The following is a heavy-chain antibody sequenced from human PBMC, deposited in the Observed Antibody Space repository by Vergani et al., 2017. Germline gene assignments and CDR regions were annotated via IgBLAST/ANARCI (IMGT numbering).Heavy chain of an antibody. Sequence: EVQLVQSGAEVKKPGESLKISCKGSGYSFTSYWIGWVRQMPGKGLEWMGIIYPGDSDTRYSPSFQGQVTISPDKSISTAYLQWSSLKASDTAMYYCARLPIISAARPSYYYYYMDVWGKGTTVTVSS. CDR2: IYPGDSDT. J-gene: IGHJ6*03. CDR3: ARLPIISAARPSYYYYYMDV. V-gene: IGHV5-51*01. D-gene: IGHD2-2*01. CDR1: GYSFTSYW.